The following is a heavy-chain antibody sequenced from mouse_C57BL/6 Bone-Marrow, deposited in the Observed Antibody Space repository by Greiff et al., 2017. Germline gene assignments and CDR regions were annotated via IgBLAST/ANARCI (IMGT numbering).Heavy chain of an antibody. D-gene: IGHD1-1*01. CDR3: ARSRDYCGSSPYLYFDV. J-gene: IGHJ1*03. Sequence: VQLQQSGPELVKPGASVKISCKASGYSFTDYNMNWVKQSTGKSLEWIGVINPNYGTTSYNQKFKGKATLTVDQSSSTAYMQLNSLTSEDSAVYDGARSRDYCGSSPYLYFDVWGTGTTVTVSS. CDR1: GYSFTDYN. CDR2: INPNYGTT. V-gene: IGHV1-39*01.